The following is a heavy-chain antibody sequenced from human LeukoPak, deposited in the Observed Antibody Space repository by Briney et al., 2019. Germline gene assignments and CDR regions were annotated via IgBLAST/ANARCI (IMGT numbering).Heavy chain of an antibody. CDR2: IYNSETT. Sequence: PSETLSLTCTVSGDSITNYHWTWIRQSPEKGLEYIGYIYNSETTNYNPSLRSRVTISVDMSKKQFSLKLRSVTAADTAVYYCARGSDGFRFDPWGQGTLVTVSS. J-gene: IGHJ5*02. V-gene: IGHV4-59*01. CDR3: ARGSDGFRFDP. D-gene: IGHD5-18*01. CDR1: GDSITNYH.